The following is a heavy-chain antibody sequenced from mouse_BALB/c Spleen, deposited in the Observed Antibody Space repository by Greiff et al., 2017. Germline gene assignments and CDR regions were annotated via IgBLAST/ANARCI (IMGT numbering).Heavy chain of an antibody. Sequence: DVQLVESGGGLVKPGGSLKLSCAASGFTFSSYTMSWVRQTPEKRLEWVATISSGGSYTYYPDSVKGRFTISRDNAKNTLYLQMSSLKSEDTAMYYCTRDKSGNYMDYWGQGTSVTVSS. V-gene: IGHV5-6-4*01. CDR3: TRDKSGNYMDY. CDR1: GFTFSSYT. CDR2: ISSGGSYT. D-gene: IGHD2-1*01. J-gene: IGHJ4*01.